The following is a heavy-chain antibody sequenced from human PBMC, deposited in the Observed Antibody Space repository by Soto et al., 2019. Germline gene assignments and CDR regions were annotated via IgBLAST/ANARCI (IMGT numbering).Heavy chain of an antibody. CDR1: GFTLSSYD. J-gene: IGHJ6*02. V-gene: IGHV3-13*04. Sequence: EVQLVESGGGLVQPGGSLRLSCAASGFTLSSYDMHWVRQATGKGLEWVSAIGTAGDTYYPGSVKGRFTISRENAKNSVYLQMNSLRAGDTAVYYCARANYSYGMDVWGQGTTVTVSS. CDR3: ARANYSYGMDV. CDR2: IGTAGDT.